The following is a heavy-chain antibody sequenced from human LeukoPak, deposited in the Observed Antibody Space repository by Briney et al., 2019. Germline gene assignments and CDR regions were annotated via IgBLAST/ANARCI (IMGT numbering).Heavy chain of an antibody. CDR2: IIPIFGTA. J-gene: IGHJ3*02. D-gene: IGHD6-19*01. Sequence: SVKVSCKASGGTFSSYAISWVRQAPGQGLEWMGGIIPIFGTANYAQKFQGRVTITADESTSTAYMELSSLRSEDTAVYYCARVSSGWYVAFDIWGQGTMVTVSS. CDR1: GGTFSSYA. CDR3: ARVSSGWYVAFDI. V-gene: IGHV1-69*13.